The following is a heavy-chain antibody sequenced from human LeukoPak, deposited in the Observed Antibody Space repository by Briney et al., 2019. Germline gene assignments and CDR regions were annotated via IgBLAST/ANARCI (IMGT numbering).Heavy chain of an antibody. J-gene: IGHJ5*02. CDR3: ARAYCGGDCYLGWFDP. V-gene: IGHV1-69*05. CDR1: GGTFSSYA. CDR2: IIPIFGTA. Sequence: ASVKVSCKASGGTFSSYAISWVRQAPGQGLEWMGGIIPIFGTANYAQKFQGRVTITTDESTSTAYMELSSLRSEDTAVYYCARAYCGGDCYLGWFDPWGQGTLVTVSS. D-gene: IGHD2-21*02.